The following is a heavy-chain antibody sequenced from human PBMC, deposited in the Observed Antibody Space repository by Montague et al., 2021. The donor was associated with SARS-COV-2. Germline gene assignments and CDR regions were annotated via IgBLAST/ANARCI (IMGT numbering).Heavy chain of an antibody. CDR1: GFTFSSYG. D-gene: IGHD3-9*01. J-gene: IGHJ6*02. V-gene: IGHV3-30*03. CDR2: ISYDGSNK. CDR3: ARQPVLRYFDWLPWFGGMDV. Sequence: SLRLSCAASGFTFSSYGMHWVRQAPGKGLEWVAVISYDGSNKYYADSVKGRFTISRDNSKNTLYLQMNSLRAEDTAVYYCARQPVLRYFDWLPWFGGMDVWGQGTTVTVSS.